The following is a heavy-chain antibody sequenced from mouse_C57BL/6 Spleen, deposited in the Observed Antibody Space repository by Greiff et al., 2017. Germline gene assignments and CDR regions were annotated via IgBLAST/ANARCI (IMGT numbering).Heavy chain of an antibody. J-gene: IGHJ4*01. CDR2: INPNNGGT. V-gene: IGHV1-18*01. CDR3: ARSPITTGAMDY. D-gene: IGHD1-1*01. CDR1: GYTFTDYN. Sequence: VQLQQSGPELVKPGASVKIPCKASGYTFTDYNMDWVKQSHGKSLEWIGDINPNNGGTIYNQTFKGKAPLTVDKSSSTAYMELRSLTSEDTAVXCCARSPITTGAMDYWGQGTSVTVSS.